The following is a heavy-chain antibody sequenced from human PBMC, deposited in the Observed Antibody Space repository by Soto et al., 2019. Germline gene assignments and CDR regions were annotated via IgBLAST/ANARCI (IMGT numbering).Heavy chain of an antibody. CDR1: GYTFTSYG. CDR3: ARVQGSSWNNPKYYYYGMDV. CDR2: ISAYNGNT. Sequence: QVQLVQSGAEVKKPGASVKVSCKASGYTFTSYGISWVRQAPGQGLEWMGWISAYNGNTNYAQKLQGRVTMTTDTSXXTXYXXLRSLRSDDTAVYYCARVQGSSWNNPKYYYYGMDVWGQGTTVTVSS. D-gene: IGHD6-13*01. V-gene: IGHV1-18*01. J-gene: IGHJ6*02.